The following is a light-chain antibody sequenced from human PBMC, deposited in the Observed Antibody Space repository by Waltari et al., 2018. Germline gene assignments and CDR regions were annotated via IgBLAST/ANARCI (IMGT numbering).Light chain of an antibody. CDR1: EGISIK. Sequence: ISCRASEGISIKLNWYQQKPGKAPKLLIYASSSLQSGVPLRFGGSGSGTEFTLTISSLQPEDFATYYCQQSYSALWTFGQGTKVEIQ. J-gene: IGKJ1*01. V-gene: IGKV1-39*01. CDR3: QQSYSALWT. CDR2: ASS.